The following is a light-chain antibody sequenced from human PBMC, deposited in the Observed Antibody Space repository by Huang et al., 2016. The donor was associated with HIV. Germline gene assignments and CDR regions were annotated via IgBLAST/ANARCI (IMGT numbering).Light chain of an antibody. CDR1: QSVSRH. V-gene: IGKV3-15*01. J-gene: IGKJ3*01. Sequence: EIVMTQSPATLSVSPGERATLSCRASQSVSRHLAWFQQKPGQAPRLLSYDTSTRATGIPPRFSGSGSGTDFTLTISSLQSEDFVVYYCQQYNNWPRTFGPGTKVDFK. CDR3: QQYNNWPRT. CDR2: DTS.